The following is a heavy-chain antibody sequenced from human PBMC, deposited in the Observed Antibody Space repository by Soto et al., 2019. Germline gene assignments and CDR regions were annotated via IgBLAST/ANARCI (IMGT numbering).Heavy chain of an antibody. J-gene: IGHJ4*02. V-gene: IGHV4-30-4*01. CDR2: IYYSGNT. Sequence: SETLFLTCTVSGGSTSSDNYWSWIRQPPGKGLEWIGHIYYSGNTDYNPSLKSRLAISIDTSKNQFSLKLSSVTAADTAVYFCAREGGESSDGLYYFDSWGQGSLVTVSS. CDR3: AREGGESSDGLYYFDS. CDR1: GGSTSSDNY. D-gene: IGHD3-16*01.